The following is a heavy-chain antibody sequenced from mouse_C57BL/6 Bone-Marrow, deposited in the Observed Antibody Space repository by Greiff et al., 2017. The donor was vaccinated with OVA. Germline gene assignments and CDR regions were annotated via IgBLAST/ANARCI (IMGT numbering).Heavy chain of an antibody. Sequence: VQLQESGAELARPGASVKLSCKASGYTFTSYGISWVKQRTGQGLEWIGEIYPRSGNTYYNEKFKGKATLTADKSSSTAYMELRSLTSEDSAVYYCARSDGYYNWYFDVWGTGTTVTVSS. CDR3: ARSDGYYNWYFDV. V-gene: IGHV1-81*01. CDR1: GYTFTSYG. D-gene: IGHD2-3*01. J-gene: IGHJ1*03. CDR2: IYPRSGNT.